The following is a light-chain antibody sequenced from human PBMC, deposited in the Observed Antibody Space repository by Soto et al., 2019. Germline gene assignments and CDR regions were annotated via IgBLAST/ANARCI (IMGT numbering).Light chain of an antibody. CDR3: SSYTSSSTYV. CDR2: DVS. J-gene: IGLJ1*01. V-gene: IGLV2-18*02. Sequence: QSALTQPPSVSRSPGQSVAISCTGTSSDVGGSNGVSWYQQPPGTAPKLIIYDVSNRPSGVPDRFSGSKSGNTASLIISGLQAEDEGDYYCSSYTSSSTYVFGTSTKVTVL. CDR1: SSDVGGSNG.